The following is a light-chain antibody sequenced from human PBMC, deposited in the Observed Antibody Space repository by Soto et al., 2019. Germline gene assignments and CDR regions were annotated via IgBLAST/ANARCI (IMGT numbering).Light chain of an antibody. Sequence: EIVLTQSPGTLSLSPGETATLSCRASQSVSSSYLAWYQQQPGQAPRLLIYGASSRATGIPDRFSGSGSGTDFTLTISRLGPEDVAVYYCQQYGSSPRTFGGGTKVEIK. CDR1: QSVSSSY. J-gene: IGKJ4*01. V-gene: IGKV3-20*01. CDR2: GAS. CDR3: QQYGSSPRT.